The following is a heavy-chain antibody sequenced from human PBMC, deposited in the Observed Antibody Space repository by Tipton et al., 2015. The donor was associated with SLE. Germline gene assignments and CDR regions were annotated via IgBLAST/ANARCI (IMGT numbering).Heavy chain of an antibody. CDR1: GGSLSSGGYY. CDR2: IYNRGGT. Sequence: TLSLTCTVSGGSLSSGGYYWSWIRQHPGKGLEWIGYIYNRGGTDYSPSLKSRVTISADTSKNQFSLKLSSVTAADTVVYYCARGGVGCYDCFDYWGQGALVTVIS. D-gene: IGHD5-12*01. CDR3: ARGGVGCYDCFDY. V-gene: IGHV4-31*03. J-gene: IGHJ4*02.